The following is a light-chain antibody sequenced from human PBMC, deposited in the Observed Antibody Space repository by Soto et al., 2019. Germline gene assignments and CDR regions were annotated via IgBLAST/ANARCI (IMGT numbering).Light chain of an antibody. J-gene: IGKJ5*01. Sequence: EIVMTQSPDTPSLSPGERATLSCRASQTVSSNYLAWCQQRPGQAPRLLIYGASTRAAGIPDRFSGSGSGTEFILTISSVESEDFAIYYCQQHNDWPTFGQGTRLEIK. CDR1: QTVSSN. CDR3: QQHNDWPT. CDR2: GAS. V-gene: IGKV3D-15*01.